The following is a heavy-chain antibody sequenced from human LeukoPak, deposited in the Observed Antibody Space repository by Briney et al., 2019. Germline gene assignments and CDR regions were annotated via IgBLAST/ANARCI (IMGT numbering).Heavy chain of an antibody. CDR1: GGSISSYY. V-gene: IGHV4-59*08. D-gene: IGHD2-15*01. CDR3: ARYCRDNDCHQKSFDY. Sequence: SETLSLTCTVSGGSISSYYWSWIRQPPGKGLEWIGYIYYSGSTNYNPSLKSRVTISVDTSKNQFSLKLSSVTAADTAVYYCARYCRDNDCHQKSFDYWGQGTLVTVSS. CDR2: IYYSGST. J-gene: IGHJ4*02.